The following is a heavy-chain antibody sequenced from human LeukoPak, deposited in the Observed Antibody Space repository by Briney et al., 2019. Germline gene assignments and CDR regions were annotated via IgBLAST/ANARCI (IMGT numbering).Heavy chain of an antibody. D-gene: IGHD3-10*01. CDR2: ISYDGSNK. V-gene: IGHV3-30*04. J-gene: IGHJ1*01. Sequence: GGSLRLSCAASGFTFSSYAMHWVRQAPGKGLEWVAVISYDGSNKYYADSVKGRLTISRDNSKNTLYLQMNSLRAEDTAVYYCSRASNYYGSESYYNQSDWGHGTLVTVSS. CDR3: SRASNYYGSESYYNQSD. CDR1: GFTFSSYA.